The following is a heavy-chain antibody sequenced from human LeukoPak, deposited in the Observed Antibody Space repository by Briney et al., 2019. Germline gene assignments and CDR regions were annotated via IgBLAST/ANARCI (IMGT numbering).Heavy chain of an antibody. CDR2: INSDGSAT. CDR1: GFTFSSYW. CDR3: ASDSPYYGMDV. Sequence: GESLRLSCAASGFTFSSYWMHWVRHVPGKGLLWVSRINSDGSATIYADSVRGRFTISRDNAKNTLYLQMSGLRVEDTAVYHCASDSPYYGMDVWGQRTTVTVSS. J-gene: IGHJ6*02. V-gene: IGHV3-74*01.